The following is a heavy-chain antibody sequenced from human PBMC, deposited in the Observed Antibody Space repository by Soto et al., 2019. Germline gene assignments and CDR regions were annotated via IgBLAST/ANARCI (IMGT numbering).Heavy chain of an antibody. V-gene: IGHV1-2*04. Sequence: SVKVSCKASGYTFTGYYMHWVRQAPGQGLEWMGWINPNSGGTNYAQKFQGWVTMTRDTSISTAYMELSRLRSDDTAVYYCARDQWAFDYGDYAYGMDVWGQGTTVTVSS. CDR1: GYTFTGYY. CDR3: ARDQWAFDYGDYAYGMDV. D-gene: IGHD4-17*01. CDR2: INPNSGGT. J-gene: IGHJ6*02.